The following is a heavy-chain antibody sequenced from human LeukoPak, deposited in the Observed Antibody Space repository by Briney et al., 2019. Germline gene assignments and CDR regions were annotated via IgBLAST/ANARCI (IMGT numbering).Heavy chain of an antibody. J-gene: IGHJ2*01. CDR2: IYSGGST. Sequence: GGSLRLFCAASGFTVSSNYMSWVRQAPGKGLEWVSVIYSGGSTYYADSVKGRFTISRDNSKNTLYLQMNSLRAEDTAVYYCARVPYDSSGYPYWYFDLWGRGTLDRVSS. D-gene: IGHD3-22*01. V-gene: IGHV3-53*01. CDR1: GFTVSSNY. CDR3: ARVPYDSSGYPYWYFDL.